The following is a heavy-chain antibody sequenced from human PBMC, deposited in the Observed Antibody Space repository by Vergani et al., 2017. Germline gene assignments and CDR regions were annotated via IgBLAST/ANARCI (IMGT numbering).Heavy chain of an antibody. J-gene: IGHJ4*02. D-gene: IGHD6-19*01. Sequence: QVQLQESGQGLVKPSETLSLTCTVSGGSVSSGSYYWSWIRQPPGKGLEWIGYIYYSGSTNYNPSLKSRVTISVDTSKNQFSLKLSSVTAADTAVYYCASYGQWLIDWGQGTLVTVSS. V-gene: IGHV4-61*01. CDR2: IYYSGST. CDR3: ASYGQWLID. CDR1: GGSVSSGSYY.